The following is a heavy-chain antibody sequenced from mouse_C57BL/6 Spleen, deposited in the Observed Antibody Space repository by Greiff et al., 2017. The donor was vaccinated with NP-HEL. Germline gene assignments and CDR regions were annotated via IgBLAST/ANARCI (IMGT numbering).Heavy chain of an antibody. J-gene: IGHJ4*01. Sequence: VQLQQPGAELVMPGASVKLSCKASGYTFTSYWMHWVKQRPGQGLEWIGEIDPSDSYTNYNQKFKGKSTLTVDKSSSTAYMQLSSLTSEDSAVYYCASALITTVVAGAMDYWGQGTSVTVSS. D-gene: IGHD1-1*01. CDR2: IDPSDSYT. CDR3: ASALITTVVAGAMDY. V-gene: IGHV1-69*01. CDR1: GYTFTSYW.